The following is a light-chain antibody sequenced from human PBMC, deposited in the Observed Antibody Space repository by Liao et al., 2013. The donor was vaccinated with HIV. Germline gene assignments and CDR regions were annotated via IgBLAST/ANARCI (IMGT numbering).Light chain of an antibody. CDR2: HDS. J-gene: IGLJ2*01. CDR3: QTWDSSNMI. V-gene: IGLV3-1*01. Sequence: SYELTQPPSVSVSPGQTARITCSGDALPRQYAFWYQQKPGQAPVMVISHDSERPSGIPERFSGSQSGNTATLTISGTQTLDEADYYCQTWDSSNMIFGGGTKLTVL. CDR1: ALPRQY.